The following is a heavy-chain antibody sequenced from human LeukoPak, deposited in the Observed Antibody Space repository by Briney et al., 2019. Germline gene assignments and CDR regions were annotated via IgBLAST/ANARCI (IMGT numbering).Heavy chain of an antibody. D-gene: IGHD3-10*01. CDR1: GFTFSSYA. CDR3: AKASNYYGSGSYYEFDY. J-gene: IGHJ4*02. Sequence: AGGSLRFSCAASGFTFSSYAMSWVRQAPGKGLEWVSAISGSGGSTYYADSVKGRFTISRDNSKNTLYLQMNSLRAEDTAVYYCAKASNYYGSGSYYEFDYWGQGTLVTVSS. CDR2: ISGSGGST. V-gene: IGHV3-23*01.